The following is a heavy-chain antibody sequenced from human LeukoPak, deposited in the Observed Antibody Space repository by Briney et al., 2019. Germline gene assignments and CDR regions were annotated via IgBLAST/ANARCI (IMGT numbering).Heavy chain of an antibody. CDR2: IYYSGST. CDR1: GGSISSYY. V-gene: IGHV4-59*08. Sequence: SETLSLTCTVSGGSISSYYWSWIRQPPGKGLEWIGYIYYSGSTNYNPSLKSRVTISVDTSKNQFSLKLSSVTAANTAVYYCARQAMITFGGVPPQGMDVWGQGTTVTVSS. J-gene: IGHJ6*02. CDR3: ARQAMITFGGVPPQGMDV. D-gene: IGHD3-16*01.